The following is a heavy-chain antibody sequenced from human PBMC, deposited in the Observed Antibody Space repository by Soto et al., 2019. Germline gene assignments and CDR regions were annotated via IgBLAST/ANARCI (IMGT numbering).Heavy chain of an antibody. CDR2: IDPYDTGI. J-gene: IGHJ4*02. D-gene: IGHD2-15*01. CDR1: QFTFSSFT. V-gene: IGHV3-74*01. CDR3: TSDTFGARDS. Sequence: GGSLRLSCGASQFTFSSFTMHWVRQAPGKGLEWVSRIDPYDTGITYADSVKGRFTISRDNAKNTLYLQMNSLRAEDTAVYYCTSDTFGARDSWGQGTLVTVSS.